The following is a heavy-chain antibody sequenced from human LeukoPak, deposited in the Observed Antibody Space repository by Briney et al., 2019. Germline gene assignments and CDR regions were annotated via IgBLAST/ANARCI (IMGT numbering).Heavy chain of an antibody. J-gene: IGHJ4*02. CDR2: IILIFDTA. CDR3: ARERHDYGDFDY. V-gene: IGHV1-69*06. D-gene: IGHD4-17*01. Sequence: GASVKVSCKASGGTFSSYATSWVRQAPGQGLEWMGGIILIFDTANYAQKFKGRLTITADKSTSTAYMELSSLRSEDTAVYYCARERHDYGDFDYWGQGTLVTVSS. CDR1: GGTFSSYA.